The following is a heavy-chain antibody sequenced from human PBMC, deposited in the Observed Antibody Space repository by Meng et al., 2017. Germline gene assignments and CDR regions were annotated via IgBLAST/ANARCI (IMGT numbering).Heavy chain of an antibody. CDR2: IIPIFGTA. CDR1: GGTFSSYA. D-gene: IGHD6-6*01. V-gene: IGHV1-69*05. CDR3: ARDGGSGEEYSSSSPLY. Sequence: SVKVSCKASGGTFSSYAISWVRQAPGQGLEWMGGIIPIFGTANYAQKFQGRVTITTDESTSTAYMELSSLRSEDTAVYYCARDGGSGEEYSSSSPLYWGQGTLVTVSS. J-gene: IGHJ4*02.